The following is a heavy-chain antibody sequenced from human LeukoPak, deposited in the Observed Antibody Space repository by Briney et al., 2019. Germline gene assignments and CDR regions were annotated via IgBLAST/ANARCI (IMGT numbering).Heavy chain of an antibody. CDR1: GGSISSYY. CDR2: IYTSGST. V-gene: IGHV4-4*07. CDR3: ARGDWNPGYYYYMDV. J-gene: IGHJ6*03. Sequence: SETLSLTCTVSGGSISSYYWSWIRQPAGKGLEWIGRIYTSGSTNYSPSLKSRVTMSVDTSKNQFSLRLSSVTAADTAVYYCARGDWNPGYYYYMDVWGKGTTVAVSS. D-gene: IGHD1-1*01.